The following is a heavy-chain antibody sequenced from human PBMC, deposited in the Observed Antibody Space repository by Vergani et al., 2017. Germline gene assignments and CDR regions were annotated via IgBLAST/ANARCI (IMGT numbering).Heavy chain of an antibody. CDR1: GFTFSSYA. V-gene: IGHV3-30-3*01. D-gene: IGHD4-23*01. Sequence: QVQLVESGGGVVQPGRSLRLSCAASGFTFSSYAMHWVRQAPGKGLEWVAVISYDGSNKYYADSVKGRFTISRDNSKNTLYLQMNSLRAEDTAVYYCARDFYGGNSRXFDLWGRGTLVTVSS. J-gene: IGHJ2*01. CDR2: ISYDGSNK. CDR3: ARDFYGGNSRXFDL.